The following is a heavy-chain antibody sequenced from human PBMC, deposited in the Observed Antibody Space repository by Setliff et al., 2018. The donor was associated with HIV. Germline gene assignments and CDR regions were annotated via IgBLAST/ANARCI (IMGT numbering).Heavy chain of an antibody. CDR2: IYHSGST. Sequence: SETLSLTCTVSGGSISSGFYWGWIRQPPGKGLEWIGSIYHSGSTYYNPSLRSRVTISVDTSKNQFSLKLSSVTAADAAVYYCARDAPTVYANGWFDPWGQGTLVTVSS. D-gene: IGHD2-8*01. CDR3: ARDAPTVYANGWFDP. J-gene: IGHJ5*02. V-gene: IGHV4-38-2*02. CDR1: GGSISSGFY.